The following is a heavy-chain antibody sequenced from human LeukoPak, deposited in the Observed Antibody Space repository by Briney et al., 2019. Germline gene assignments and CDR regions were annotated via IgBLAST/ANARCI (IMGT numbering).Heavy chain of an antibody. J-gene: IGHJ5*02. D-gene: IGHD1-26*01. CDR1: GFTFRAYS. CDR3: TTELVGATTGDWFDP. CDR2: IKSKTDGGTT. V-gene: IGHV3-15*01. Sequence: GGSLRLSCAASGFTFRAYSMNWVRQAPGKGLEWVGRIKSKTDGGTTDYAAPVKGRFTISRDDSKNTLYLQMNSLKTEDTAVYYCTTELVGATTGDWFDPWGQGTLVTVSS.